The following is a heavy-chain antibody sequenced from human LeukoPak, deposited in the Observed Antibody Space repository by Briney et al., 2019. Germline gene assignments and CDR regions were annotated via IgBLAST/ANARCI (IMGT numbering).Heavy chain of an antibody. V-gene: IGHV1-69*04. J-gene: IGHJ5*02. Sequence: SVTVSFKASGGTFSIYDISWVRQARGQGREWMGRIITILGIANYAQKFQGRGTITADKSTRTAYMELSSLRSEDTAVYYCARGTGQQLGYLGFPPWGQGPLVTVSS. CDR3: ARGTGQQLGYLGFPP. CDR2: IITILGIA. D-gene: IGHD6-13*01. CDR1: GGTFSIYD.